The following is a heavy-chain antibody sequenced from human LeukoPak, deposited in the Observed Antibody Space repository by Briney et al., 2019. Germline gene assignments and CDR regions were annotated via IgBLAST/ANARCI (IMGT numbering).Heavy chain of an antibody. D-gene: IGHD3-10*01. V-gene: IGHV4-31*03. J-gene: IGHJ4*02. CDR2: IYYSGST. Sequence: PSETLSLTCTVSGGSISSGGYYWSWIRQHPGKGLEWIGYIYYSGSTYYNPSLKSRVTISVDTSKNQFSLKLSSVTAADTAVYYCARGMVRGVFDYWGQGTLVTVFS. CDR1: GGSISSGGYY. CDR3: ARGMVRGVFDY.